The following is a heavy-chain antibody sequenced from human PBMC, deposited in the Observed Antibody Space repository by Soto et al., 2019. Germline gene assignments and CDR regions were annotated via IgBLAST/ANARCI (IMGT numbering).Heavy chain of an antibody. D-gene: IGHD6-13*01. V-gene: IGHV3-7*05. Sequence: EVQLVESGGGLVQPGGSLRLSCAASGFTFRTYWLSWVRQVPGKGLEWVANINQDGSEKNYMDSVKGRFTISRDNAKNSLYLQMSSLRAEDTALYYCARDGSTSWYSYDYHGMDVWGQGTRVTVSS. CDR2: INQDGSEK. J-gene: IGHJ6*02. CDR3: ARDGSTSWYSYDYHGMDV. CDR1: GFTFRTYW.